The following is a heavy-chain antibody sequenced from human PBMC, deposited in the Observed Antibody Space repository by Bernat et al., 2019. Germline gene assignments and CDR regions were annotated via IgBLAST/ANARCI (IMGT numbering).Heavy chain of an antibody. J-gene: IGHJ4*02. D-gene: IGHD2-8*01. CDR3: AKDRLVYSPFEY. Sequence: QVQLVESGGGVVQPGRSLRLSCAASGFTLSSCGMHWVRQTPGRGLEWVAFMSADGRNKYYADSVKGRFTISSDNSKNMLYLQMDSLRVDDTALYYCAKDRLVYSPFEYWGQGTLVTVS. V-gene: IGHV3-30*18. CDR1: GFTLSSCG. CDR2: MSADGRNK.